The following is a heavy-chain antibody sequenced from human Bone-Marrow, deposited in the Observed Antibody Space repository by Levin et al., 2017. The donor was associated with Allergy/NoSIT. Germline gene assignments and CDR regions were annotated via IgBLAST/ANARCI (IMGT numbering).Heavy chain of an antibody. V-gene: IGHV2-5*02. CDR1: GFSLSTSGVA. J-gene: IGHJ4*02. D-gene: IGHD3-22*01. CDR3: AHNYYDPSGFFRPFAY. Sequence: SGPTLVKPTQTLTLTCTFSGFSLSTSGVAVGWIRQPPGQALEWLALIYWDDDKRYSPSLRSRLTITKDTSKNQVVLTMTNLDPVDTATYYCAHNYYDPSGFFRPFAYWGQGTPVTVSS. CDR2: IYWDDDK.